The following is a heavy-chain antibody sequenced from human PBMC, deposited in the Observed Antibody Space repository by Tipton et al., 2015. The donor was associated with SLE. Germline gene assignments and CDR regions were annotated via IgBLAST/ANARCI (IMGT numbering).Heavy chain of an antibody. J-gene: IGHJ4*02. CDR1: GGSISTYH. CDR2: IHHSGSI. V-gene: IGHV4-59*12. CDR3: ARTQYTFGGVIAPFDY. Sequence: TLSLTCTISGGSISTYHWSWLRQSPGKGLEWIGYIHHSGSINYNPSLRSQVTMSMDTSQNQFSLKLSSVTAADTAVYYCARTQYTFGGVIAPFDYWGQGTLVTVSS. D-gene: IGHD3-16*02.